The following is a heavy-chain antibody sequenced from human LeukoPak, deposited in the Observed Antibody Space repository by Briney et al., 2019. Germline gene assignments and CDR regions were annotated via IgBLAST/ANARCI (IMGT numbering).Heavy chain of an antibody. CDR1: GGSISSSSYY. J-gene: IGHJ4*02. CDR3: ARVLAARPDFCFDY. Sequence: ASETLSLTCTVSGGSISSSSYYWGWIRQPPGKGLEWIGSIYYSGSTYYNPSLKSRVTISVDTSKNQFSLQLNSVTPEDTAVYYCARVLAARPDFCFDYWGQGTLVTVSS. D-gene: IGHD6-6*01. CDR2: IYYSGST. V-gene: IGHV4-39*01.